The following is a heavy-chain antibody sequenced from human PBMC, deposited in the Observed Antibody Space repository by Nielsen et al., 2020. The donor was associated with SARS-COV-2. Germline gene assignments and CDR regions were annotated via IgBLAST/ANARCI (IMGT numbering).Heavy chain of an antibody. CDR3: AREAGVAAAGTERYYYGMDV. J-gene: IGHJ6*02. Sequence: GESLKISCAASGFTFSSYSMNWVRQAPGTGLEWVSSISSSSSYIYYADSVKGRFTISRDNAKNSLYLQMNSLRAEDTAVYYCAREAGVAAAGTERYYYGMDVWGQGTTVTVSS. D-gene: IGHD6-13*01. CDR2: ISSSSSYI. CDR1: GFTFSSYS. V-gene: IGHV3-21*04.